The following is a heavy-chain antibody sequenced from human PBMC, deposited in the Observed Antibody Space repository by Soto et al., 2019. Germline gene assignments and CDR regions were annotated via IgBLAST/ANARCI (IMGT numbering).Heavy chain of an antibody. Sequence: PGESLKISCKGSGYTFTSYWIGWVRQMPGKGLEWMGIIYSGDSDTRYSPSFQGQVTISADKSISTAYLQWSSLKASDTAMYYCSRTDSSSWYGIPGYWGQGTLVTVSS. CDR3: SRTDSSSWYGIPGY. J-gene: IGHJ4*02. V-gene: IGHV5-51*01. CDR2: IYSGDSDT. D-gene: IGHD6-13*01. CDR1: GYTFTSYW.